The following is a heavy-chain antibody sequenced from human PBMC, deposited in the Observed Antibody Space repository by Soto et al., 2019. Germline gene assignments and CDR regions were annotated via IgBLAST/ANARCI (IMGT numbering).Heavy chain of an antibody. Sequence: QLQLQESGPGLVKPSETLSLTSMVSGGFIRISRDYWGWISQPPVKGLEYIGSIYYSGNTYYNPTLKSRVTISVDTSKNQFSLKLSSVTAADTGVYYCARQEWIQLWPYDYWGQGTLVIVSS. CDR1: GGFIRISRDY. CDR3: ARQEWIQLWPYDY. V-gene: IGHV4-39*01. J-gene: IGHJ4*02. CDR2: IYYSGNT. D-gene: IGHD5-18*01.